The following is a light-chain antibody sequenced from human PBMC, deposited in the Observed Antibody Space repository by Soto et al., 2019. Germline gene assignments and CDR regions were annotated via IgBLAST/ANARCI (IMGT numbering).Light chain of an antibody. CDR2: SND. CDR1: SSNIGSTT. J-gene: IGLJ3*02. CDR3: IAWDDSLKGPV. Sequence: QSVLTQPPSASGTPGQRVTLSCSGSSSNIGSTTVSWYQQVPGTAPKLLIFSNDQRPSGVPDRFSGSKSGTSASLAISGLQSEDEANYYCIAWDDSLKGPVFGGGTKLTVL. V-gene: IGLV1-44*01.